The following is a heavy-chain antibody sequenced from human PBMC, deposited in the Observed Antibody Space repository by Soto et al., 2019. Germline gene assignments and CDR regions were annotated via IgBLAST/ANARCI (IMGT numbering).Heavy chain of an antibody. CDR3: ARDWGYSSSSRAFDI. Sequence: ASVKVSCKASGYTFTGYYMHWVRQAPGQGLEWMGWINPNSGGTNYAQKFQGWVTMTRDTSISTAYMELSRLRSDDTAVYYCARDWGYSSSSRAFDIWRQGKMVPFSS. CDR1: GYTFTGYY. CDR2: INPNSGGT. V-gene: IGHV1-2*04. J-gene: IGHJ3*02. D-gene: IGHD6-6*01.